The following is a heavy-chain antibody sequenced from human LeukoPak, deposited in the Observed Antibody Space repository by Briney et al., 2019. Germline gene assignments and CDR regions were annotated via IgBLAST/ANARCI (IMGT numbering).Heavy chain of an antibody. V-gene: IGHV4-59*01. CDR1: GGSFSGYY. Sequence: PSETLSLTCAVYGGSFSGYYWSWIRQPPGNGLEWIGYIYYSGSTNYNPSLKSRVTISVDTSKNQFSLKLSSVTAADTAVYYCARTYYYDSSGYYFWYFDLWGRGTLVTVSS. J-gene: IGHJ2*01. D-gene: IGHD3-22*01. CDR2: IYYSGST. CDR3: ARTYYYDSSGYYFWYFDL.